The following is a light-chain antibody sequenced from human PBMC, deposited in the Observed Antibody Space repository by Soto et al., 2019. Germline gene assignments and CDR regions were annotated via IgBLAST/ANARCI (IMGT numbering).Light chain of an antibody. V-gene: IGKV3-20*01. J-gene: IGKJ1*01. CDR3: LQYGSAPRT. CDR2: GAS. CDR1: QSVSSSY. Sequence: EIVLTQSPGTLSLSPGERATLSCRASQSVSSSYLAWYQQKPGKAPRILIYGASSRATGIPDRFSGSGSGTDFTLTISRMEPEDFAVYYCLQYGSAPRTFGQGTKVEIK.